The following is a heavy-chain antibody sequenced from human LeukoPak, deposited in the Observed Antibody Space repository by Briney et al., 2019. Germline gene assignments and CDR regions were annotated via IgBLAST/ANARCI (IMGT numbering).Heavy chain of an antibody. V-gene: IGHV3-21*01. D-gene: IGHD2-2*01. Sequence: GGSLRLSGAASGFTFSSYSMNWVRQAPGKGLEWVSSISSSSSYIYYADSVKGRFTISRDNAKNSLYLQMNSLRAEDTAVYYCARSTSPKYGMDVWGQGTTVTVSS. J-gene: IGHJ6*02. CDR1: GFTFSSYS. CDR2: ISSSSSYI. CDR3: ARSTSPKYGMDV.